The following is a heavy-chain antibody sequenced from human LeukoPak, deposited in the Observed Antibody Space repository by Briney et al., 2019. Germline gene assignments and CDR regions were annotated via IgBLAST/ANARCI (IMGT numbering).Heavy chain of an antibody. J-gene: IGHJ4*02. Sequence: GGSLRLSCAASGFTFSSYSMNWVRQAPGKGLEWVSSISSSSSYIYYADSVKGRFTISRDNAKNSLYLQMNSLRAEDTAVYYCARGGGSSSRFSGFDYWGQGTLVTVSS. V-gene: IGHV3-21*01. D-gene: IGHD6-6*01. CDR1: GFTFSSYS. CDR2: ISSSSSYI. CDR3: ARGGGSSSRFSGFDY.